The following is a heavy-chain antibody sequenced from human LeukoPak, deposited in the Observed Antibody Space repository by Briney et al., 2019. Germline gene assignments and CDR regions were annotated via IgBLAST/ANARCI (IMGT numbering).Heavy chain of an antibody. J-gene: IGHJ4*02. D-gene: IGHD3-22*01. Sequence: PSETLSLTCTVSGGSISSYYWSWIRQPPGKGLEWIGYIYYSGSTNYNPSLKSRVTISVDTSKNQFSLKLSSVTAADTAVYYCARGYYDSSAYDYWGQGTLVTVSS. V-gene: IGHV4-59*01. CDR2: IYYSGST. CDR3: ARGYYDSSAYDY. CDR1: GGSISSYY.